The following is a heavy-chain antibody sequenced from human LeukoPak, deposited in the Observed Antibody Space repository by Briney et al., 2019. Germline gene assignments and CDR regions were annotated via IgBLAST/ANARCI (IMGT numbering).Heavy chain of an antibody. CDR3: ARDYHQDIVEVPAADDAFDI. J-gene: IGHJ3*02. D-gene: IGHD2-2*01. Sequence: GGSLRLSCAASGFTVSSYSMNWARQSPGKGLEWVSSISSSSSYIYYADSVKGRFTISRDNAKNSLYLQMNSLRAEDTAVYYCARDYHQDIVEVPAADDAFDIWGQGTMVTVSS. CDR1: GFTVSSYS. V-gene: IGHV3-21*01. CDR2: ISSSSSYI.